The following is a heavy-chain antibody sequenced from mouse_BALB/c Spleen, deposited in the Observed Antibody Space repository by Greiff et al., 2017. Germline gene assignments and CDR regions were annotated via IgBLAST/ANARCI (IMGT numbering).Heavy chain of an antibody. D-gene: IGHD1-1*01. CDR1: GYSITSGYY. CDR2: ISYDGSN. Sequence: VQLKESGPGLVKPSQSLSLTCSVTGYSITSGYYWNWIRQFPGNKLEWMGYISYDGSNNYNPSLKNRISITRDTSKNQFFLKLNSVTTEDTATYYCARVVATDYAMDYWGQGTSVTVSS. V-gene: IGHV3-6*02. CDR3: ARVVATDYAMDY. J-gene: IGHJ4*01.